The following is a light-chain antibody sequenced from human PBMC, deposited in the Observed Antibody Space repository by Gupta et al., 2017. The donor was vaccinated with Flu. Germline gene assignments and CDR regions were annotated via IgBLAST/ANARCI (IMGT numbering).Light chain of an antibody. CDR2: GAS. J-gene: IGKJ2*01. Sequence: EIVLTQSPGTLSLSPGERATLSCRASQSVNNNLLTWYQQKPGQAPRLLIYGASSRATGIPDRFSGSGSGTEFTLTISRLEPEDFAVYFCLHEGMSLSTFGQGTKMDIK. CDR1: QSVNNNL. V-gene: IGKV3-20*01. CDR3: LHEGMSLST.